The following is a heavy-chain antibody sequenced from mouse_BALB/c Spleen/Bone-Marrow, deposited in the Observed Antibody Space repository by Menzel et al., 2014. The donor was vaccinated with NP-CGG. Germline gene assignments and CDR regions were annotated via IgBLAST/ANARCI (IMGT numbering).Heavy chain of an antibody. CDR1: GYTFTSYW. Sequence: QVQLQQPGAELVKPGASVKLSCKASGYTFTSYWMHWVKQRPGHVLEWIGEINPSNGRTNYNEKFKSKATLTVDKSSSTAYMQLSSLTSEDSAVYYCARASWLLRYYYAMDYWGQGTSVTVSS. CDR3: ARASWLLRYYYAMDY. J-gene: IGHJ4*01. D-gene: IGHD2-3*01. CDR2: INPSNGRT. V-gene: IGHV1S81*02.